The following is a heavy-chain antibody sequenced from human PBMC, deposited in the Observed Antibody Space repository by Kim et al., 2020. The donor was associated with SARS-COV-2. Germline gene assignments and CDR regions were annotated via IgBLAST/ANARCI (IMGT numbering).Heavy chain of an antibody. D-gene: IGHD1-1*01. CDR3: ARDRPGTGTSFGYY. V-gene: IGHV1-69*13. CDR2: IIPIFGTA. J-gene: IGHJ4*02. Sequence: SVKVSCKASGGTFSSYAISWVRQAPGQGLEWMGGIIPIFGTANYAQKFQGRVTITADESTSTAYMELSSLRSEDTAVYYCARDRPGTGTSFGYYWGQGTLVTVSS. CDR1: GGTFSSYA.